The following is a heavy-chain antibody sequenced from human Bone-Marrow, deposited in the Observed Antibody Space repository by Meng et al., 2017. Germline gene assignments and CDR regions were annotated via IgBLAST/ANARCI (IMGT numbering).Heavy chain of an antibody. J-gene: IGHJ4*02. CDR2: LYSDATA. D-gene: IGHD3-22*01. Sequence: GGSLRLSCADSGFTVSSYYMSWVRQAPGKGLEYVSVLYSDATAYYADSVKGRFTISRDNSKNTVYLQMNNLRAEDTAVYYCTRRFYYDSGGYYHFESWGQGTLVTVSS. CDR1: GFTVSSYY. CDR3: TRRFYYDSGGYYHFES. V-gene: IGHV3-66*02.